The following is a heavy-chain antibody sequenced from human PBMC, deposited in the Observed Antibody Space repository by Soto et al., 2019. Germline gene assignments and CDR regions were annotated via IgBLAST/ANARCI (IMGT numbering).Heavy chain of an antibody. V-gene: IGHV3-33*01. D-gene: IGHD6-19*01. CDR2: IWYDGSNK. Sequence: GGSLRLSCAASGFTFSSYGMHWVRQAPGKGLEWVAVIWYDGSNKYYADSVKGRFTISRDNSKNTLYLQMNSLRAEDTAVYYCASSGWQYYFDYWGQGTLVTVSS. J-gene: IGHJ4*02. CDR3: ASSGWQYYFDY. CDR1: GFTFSSYG.